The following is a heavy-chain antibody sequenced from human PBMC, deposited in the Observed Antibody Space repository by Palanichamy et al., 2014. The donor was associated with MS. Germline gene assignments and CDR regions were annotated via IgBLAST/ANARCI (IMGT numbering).Heavy chain of an antibody. CDR1: GYTFTGYY. CDR3: ARVVTVLKY. J-gene: IGHJ4*02. V-gene: IGHV1-2*06. D-gene: IGHD2-21*02. Sequence: QVQLVQSGAEVKKPGASVKVSCKTSGYTFTGYYIHWVRQAPGQGLEWMGRINPDSGDTNYPQKFQGRVTLTRDTSNSTAYMELSRLGSDDTAVYFCARVVTVLKYWGQGTLVTVSS. CDR2: INPDSGDT.